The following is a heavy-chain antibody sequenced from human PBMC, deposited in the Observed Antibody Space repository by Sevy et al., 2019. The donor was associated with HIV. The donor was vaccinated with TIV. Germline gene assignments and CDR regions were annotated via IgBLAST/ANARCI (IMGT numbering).Heavy chain of an antibody. Sequence: GGSLRLSCVASGFTFSNHAMAWVRQAPGKGLEWVSGITGNGETTYYRDSVKGRFAISRDNSKNTLYLQMYSLRAEDTAIYFCADGYPSHEFGVWGQWTLVTVSS. V-gene: IGHV3-23*01. D-gene: IGHD3-16*01. CDR1: GFTFSNHA. J-gene: IGHJ3*01. CDR2: ITGNGETT. CDR3: ADGYPSHEFGV.